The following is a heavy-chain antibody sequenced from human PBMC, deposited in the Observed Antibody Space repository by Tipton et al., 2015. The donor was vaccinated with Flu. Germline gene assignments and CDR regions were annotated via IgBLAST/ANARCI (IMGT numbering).Heavy chain of an antibody. V-gene: IGHV3-48*03. CDR3: AKDRLDYGDYAPFDY. Sequence: SLRLSCAASGFTFSSYEMNWVRQAPGKGLEWIAHISSSGTTIYYADSVKGRFTISRDNAKNSLYLQMNSLRAEDTAVYYCAKDRLDYGDYAPFDYWGQGTLVTVSS. CDR1: GFTFSSYE. CDR2: ISSSGTTI. D-gene: IGHD4-17*01. J-gene: IGHJ4*02.